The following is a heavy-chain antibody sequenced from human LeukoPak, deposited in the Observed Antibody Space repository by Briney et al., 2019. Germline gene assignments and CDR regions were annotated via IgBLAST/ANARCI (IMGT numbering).Heavy chain of an antibody. D-gene: IGHD3-22*01. V-gene: IGHV4-34*01. CDR1: GGSFSGYY. CDR2: INHSGST. J-gene: IGHJ6*03. CDR3: ARVSSGYYYYYYYYMNV. Sequence: SETLSLTCAVYGGSFSGYYWSWIRQPPGKGLEWIGEINHSGSTNYNPSLKSRVTISVDTSKNQFSLKLSSVTAADTAVYYCARVSSGYYYYYYYYMNVWGKGTTVTVSS.